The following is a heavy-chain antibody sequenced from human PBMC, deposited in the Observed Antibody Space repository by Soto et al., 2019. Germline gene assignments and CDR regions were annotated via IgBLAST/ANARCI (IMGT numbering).Heavy chain of an antibody. V-gene: IGHV3-64D*08. D-gene: IGHD6-19*01. CDR3: VKDGSGWTILGLYFDY. CDR2: ISSNGGST. Sequence: PGGSLRLSCSASGFTFSSYAMHWVRQAPGKGLEYVSAISSNGGSTYYADSVKGRFTISRDNSKNTLYLQMSSLRAEDTAVYYCVKDGSGWTILGLYFDYWGQGTLVTVSS. CDR1: GFTFSSYA. J-gene: IGHJ4*02.